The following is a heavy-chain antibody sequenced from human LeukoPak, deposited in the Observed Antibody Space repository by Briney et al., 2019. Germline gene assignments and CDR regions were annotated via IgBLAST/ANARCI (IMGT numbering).Heavy chain of an antibody. CDR2: MNPNSGNT. CDR3: ARGLRDSSGREYFQD. V-gene: IGHV1-8*01. CDR1: GYSFTRYA. Sequence: ASVKVSCKASGYSFTRYAINGVRPATGQGLAWVGWMNPNSGNTGYAQKVQGRVTMTRNTSISTAYMELSSLRSEDTAVYYCARGLRDSSGREYFQDWGQGTLVTVSS. D-gene: IGHD3-22*01. J-gene: IGHJ1*01.